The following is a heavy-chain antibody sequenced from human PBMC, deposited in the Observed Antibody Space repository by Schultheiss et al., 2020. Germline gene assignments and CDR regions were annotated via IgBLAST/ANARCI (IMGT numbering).Heavy chain of an antibody. CDR3: VTTSRGVDRWEFVY. CDR2: INPNSGDT. D-gene: IGHD3-10*01. Sequence: GESLKISCKGSGGTFSSYAISWVRQAPGQGLEWMGWINPNSGDTGYAQKFQGRVTMTRDTSISTAYMELSSLRSEDTAVYYCVTTSRGVDRWEFVYWGQGTLVTVSS. CDR1: GGTFSSYA. V-gene: IGHV1-8*02. J-gene: IGHJ4*01.